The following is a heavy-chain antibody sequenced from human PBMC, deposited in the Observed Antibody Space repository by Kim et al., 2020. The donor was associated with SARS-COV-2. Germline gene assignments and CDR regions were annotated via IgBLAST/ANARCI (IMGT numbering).Heavy chain of an antibody. CDR3: ARGGSPYSRSPPGY. J-gene: IGHJ4*02. V-gene: IGHV4-59*09. D-gene: IGHD6-13*01. Sequence: NPSLKSRVTISVDTSKNQFSLKLSSVTAADTAVYYCARGGSPYSRSPPGYWGQGTLVTVSS.